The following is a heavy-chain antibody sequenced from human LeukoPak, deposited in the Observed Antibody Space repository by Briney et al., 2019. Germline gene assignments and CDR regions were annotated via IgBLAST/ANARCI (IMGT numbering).Heavy chain of an antibody. CDR2: ISHIGST. CDR3: ARGISLFDY. Sequence: SETLSLTCAVYGGSFSGYYLTWIRQPPGKGLEWVGEISHIGSTNYNPSLKSRVTISLDTSKHQFSLKLSSVTAADTAVYYCARGISLFDYWGQGTLVTVSS. D-gene: IGHD3-16*01. V-gene: IGHV4-34*01. CDR1: GGSFSGYY. J-gene: IGHJ4*02.